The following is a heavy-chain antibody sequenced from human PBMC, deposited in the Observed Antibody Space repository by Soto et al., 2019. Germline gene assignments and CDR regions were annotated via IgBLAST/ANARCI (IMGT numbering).Heavy chain of an antibody. V-gene: IGHV3-48*03. Sequence: GGSLRLSCAASGFTFSNYEMNWVRQAPGKGLEWVSYISSGGRTRYYADSVKGRFTISRDNAKNSLYLQMNSLRAEDAAIYYCAKNRELYYDGSRAHDSWGQGTLVTVSS. CDR2: ISSGGRTR. CDR3: AKNRELYYDGSRAHDS. D-gene: IGHD3-16*01. CDR1: GFTFSNYE. J-gene: IGHJ4*02.